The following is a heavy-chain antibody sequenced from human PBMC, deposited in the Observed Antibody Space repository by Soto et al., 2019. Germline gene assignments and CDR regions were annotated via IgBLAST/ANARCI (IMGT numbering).Heavy chain of an antibody. CDR2: MNPNSGNT. V-gene: IGHV1-8*01. CDR1: GYTFTSYD. CDR3: AREVATSAPYSSSSGAYWFDP. Sequence: QVQLVQSGAEVKKPGASVKVSCKASGYTFTSYDINWVRQATGQGLEWMGWMNPNSGNTGYAQKFQGRVTMTRNTSISTAYMELSSLRSEDTAVYYCAREVATSAPYSSSSGAYWFDPWGQGTLVTVSS. D-gene: IGHD6-6*01. J-gene: IGHJ5*02.